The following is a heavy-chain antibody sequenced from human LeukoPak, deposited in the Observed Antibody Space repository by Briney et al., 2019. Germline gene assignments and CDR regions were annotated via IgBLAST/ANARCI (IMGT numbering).Heavy chain of an antibody. CDR3: ARLAASSGWTSWYFDL. CDR1: GYSFTSYW. CDR2: IYPGDSDT. Sequence: GESLKISCKGSGYSFTSYWIGWVRQMPGKGLEWMGIIYPGDSDTRYSPSFQGQVTISADKSISTAYLQWSSLKASDTAMYYCARLAASSGWTSWYFDLWDRGTLVTVSS. J-gene: IGHJ2*01. V-gene: IGHV5-51*01. D-gene: IGHD6-19*01.